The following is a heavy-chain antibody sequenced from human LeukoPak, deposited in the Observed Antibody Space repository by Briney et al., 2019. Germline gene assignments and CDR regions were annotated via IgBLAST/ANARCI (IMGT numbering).Heavy chain of an antibody. J-gene: IGHJ6*02. CDR3: ARGPDSNGGMDV. V-gene: IGHV4-34*01. D-gene: IGHD1-14*01. CDR1: GVSFSGYY. CDR2: INHSGST. Sequence: SSETLSLTCADYGVSFSGYYWSWIRQPPGKGLEWIGEINHSGSTNYNPSLKSRVTISVDTSKNQFSLKLSSVTAADTAVYYCARGPDSNGGMDVWGQGTTVTVSS.